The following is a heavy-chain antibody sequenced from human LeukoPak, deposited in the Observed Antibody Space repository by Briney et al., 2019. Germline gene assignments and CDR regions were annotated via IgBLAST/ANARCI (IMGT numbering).Heavy chain of an antibody. CDR3: AKVLRTIRYYFDY. CDR1: GFTFSSYG. Sequence: GGSLRLSCAASGFTFSSYGMSWVRQAPGKGLEWVSTVSGSGGSTFYADSVKGRFTISRDNSKNTLYLQMNSLRAEDTAVYYCAKVLRTIRYYFDYWGQGTLVTVSS. V-gene: IGHV3-23*01. CDR2: VSGSGGST. D-gene: IGHD3-3*01. J-gene: IGHJ4*02.